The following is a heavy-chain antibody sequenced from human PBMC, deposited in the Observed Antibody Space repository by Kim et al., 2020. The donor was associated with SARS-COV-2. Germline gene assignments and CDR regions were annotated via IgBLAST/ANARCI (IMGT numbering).Heavy chain of an antibody. CDR3: ASEKASGDRYLFDY. D-gene: IGHD3-10*01. V-gene: IGHV3-30*07. Sequence: AGSVKGRFTISRDTSKSTLYLEMTSLRAEDTAVFYCASEKASGDRYLFDYWGQGTLVTVSS. J-gene: IGHJ4*02.